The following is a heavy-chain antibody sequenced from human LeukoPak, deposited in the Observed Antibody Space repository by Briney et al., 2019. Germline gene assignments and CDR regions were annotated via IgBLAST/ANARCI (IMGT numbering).Heavy chain of an antibody. CDR3: AKDRYSSSSGSDY. J-gene: IGHJ4*02. D-gene: IGHD6-6*01. Sequence: PGGSLRLSCAASGFTFSSYAMHWVRQAPGKGLEWVALIWYDGSNKYYADSVKGRFTISRDNSKNTLFLQMNSLRAEDTAVYYCAKDRYSSSSGSDYWGQGTLVTVSS. CDR2: IWYDGSNK. V-gene: IGHV3-33*06. CDR1: GFTFSSYA.